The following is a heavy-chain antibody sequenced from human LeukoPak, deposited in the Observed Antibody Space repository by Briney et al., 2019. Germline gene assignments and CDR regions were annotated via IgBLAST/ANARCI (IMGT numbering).Heavy chain of an antibody. CDR1: GGSISGYY. CDR3: VRFGVNYDMDV. J-gene: IGHJ6*02. V-gene: IGHV4-59*01. D-gene: IGHD3-16*01. CDR2: IHYSGRA. Sequence: PSETLSLTCSVSGGSISGYYWTWLRQPPGKGLEWIGQIHYSGRADYNPSLKSRITMSVDTSRNQISLKLSSVTAADTAIYYCVRFGVNYDMDVWGQGTTVTVFS.